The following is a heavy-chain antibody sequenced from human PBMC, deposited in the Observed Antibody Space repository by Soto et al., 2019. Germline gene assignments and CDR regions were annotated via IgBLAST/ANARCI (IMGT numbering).Heavy chain of an antibody. CDR3: ARARQYYDCELDP. CDR1: GGSISTYY. D-gene: IGHD3-22*01. Sequence: SETLSLTCTVSGGSISTYYWGWIRQPPGKGLEWIGSINYSGSTFYNPSLKGRVTISVDTSKNQFSLKLSSVTAADTAIYYCARARQYYDCELDPWGQGTLVTSPQ. V-gene: IGHV4-39*01. CDR2: INYSGST. J-gene: IGHJ5*02.